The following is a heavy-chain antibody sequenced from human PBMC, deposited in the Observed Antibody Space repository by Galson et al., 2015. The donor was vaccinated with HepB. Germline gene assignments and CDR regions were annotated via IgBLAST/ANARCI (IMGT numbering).Heavy chain of an antibody. CDR3: ARDVSGWDGNRGTWMSLDS. D-gene: IGHD6-19*01. J-gene: IGHJ4*02. V-gene: IGHV1-2*02. CDR1: GYTFTDYH. Sequence: SVKVSCKASGYTFTDYHIHWVRQAPGQGLEWMGWINPYNGGTNYAPNFQGRITVTRDTAISTVYMDLSSLRSDDTAIYFCARDVSGWDGNRGTWMSLDSWGRGTLVTVSS. CDR2: INPYNGGT.